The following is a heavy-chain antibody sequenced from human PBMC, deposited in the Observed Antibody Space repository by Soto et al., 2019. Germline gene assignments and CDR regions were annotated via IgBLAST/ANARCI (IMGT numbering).Heavy chain of an antibody. CDR1: GFTFSIYD. CDR3: AKVPLRLYYFDY. D-gene: IGHD4-17*01. CDR2: IGGSGDRT. Sequence: EVQLLDSRGGLVQPGGALRLSCAATGFTFSIYDMTWVRQAPGKGLEWVSRIGGSGDRTYYADSVKGRFTISRDNSRNTLYLQMNSLRAEETAMYYCAKVPLRLYYFDYWGQGALVTVSS. J-gene: IGHJ4*02. V-gene: IGHV3-23*01.